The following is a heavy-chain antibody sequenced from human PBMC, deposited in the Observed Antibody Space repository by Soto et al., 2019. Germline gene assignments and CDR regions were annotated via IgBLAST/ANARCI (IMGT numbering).Heavy chain of an antibody. Sequence: SETLSLTCTVSGGSISSGDYYWSWVRQPPGKGLEWIGYIYYSGSTYYNPSLKSRVTISVDTSKNQFSLKLSSVTAADTAVYYCARNRIDCSSTSCYIGWFDPWGQGTLVTVSS. CDR3: ARNRIDCSSTSCYIGWFDP. CDR1: GGSISSGDYY. J-gene: IGHJ5*02. V-gene: IGHV4-30-4*01. D-gene: IGHD2-2*02. CDR2: IYYSGST.